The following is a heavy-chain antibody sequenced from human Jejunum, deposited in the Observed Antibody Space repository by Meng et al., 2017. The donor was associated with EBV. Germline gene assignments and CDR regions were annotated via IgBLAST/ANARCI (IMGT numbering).Heavy chain of an antibody. D-gene: IGHD3-3*01. CDR3: ARYGSGYFPALWY. CDR2: IYHIGST. Sequence: VRLADAGPGTLQPSGPLFLTVAVAGDSISSSNWWSWVRQPPGKGLEWIGEIYHIGSTNYNPSLKSRVTISVDKSENQFSLKLSSVTAADTAVYYCARYGSGYFPALWYWGQGTLVTVSS. CDR1: GDSISSSNW. V-gene: IGHV4-4*02. J-gene: IGHJ4*02.